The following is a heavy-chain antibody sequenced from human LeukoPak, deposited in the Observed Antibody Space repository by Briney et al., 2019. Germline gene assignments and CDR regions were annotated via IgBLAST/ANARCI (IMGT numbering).Heavy chain of an antibody. CDR1: GFTFSIYS. V-gene: IGHV3-48*02. CDR3: ARGDYSSGNYYGPDY. D-gene: IGHD3-22*01. CDR2: IRGSSDVL. Sequence: PGGSLRLSCVASGFTFSIYSMNWVRQAPGKGLEWVSYIRGSSDVLYYADSVKGRFTISRDNAKNSLYLQMNSLRDEDTAVYYCARGDYSSGNYYGPDYWGQGTLVTVSS. J-gene: IGHJ4*02.